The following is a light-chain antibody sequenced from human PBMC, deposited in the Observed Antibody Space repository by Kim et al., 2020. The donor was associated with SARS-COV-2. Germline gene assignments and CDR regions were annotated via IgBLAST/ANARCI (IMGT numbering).Light chain of an antibody. V-gene: IGLV4-69*01. J-gene: IGLJ3*02. CDR2: LNSDSTH. CDR3: HTWGTGIWV. Sequence: ASVKLPGPLNSGSGSEAITWHQQQPEKAPRYLMTLNSDSTHTKGDGIPDRFSGSSSGAERYLTIFSLQSDDEADYYCHTWGTGIWVFGVGTQLTVL. CDR1: SGSGSEA.